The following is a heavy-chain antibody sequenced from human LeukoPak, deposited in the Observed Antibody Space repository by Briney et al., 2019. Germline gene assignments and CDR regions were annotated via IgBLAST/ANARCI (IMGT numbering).Heavy chain of an antibody. J-gene: IGHJ4*02. D-gene: IGHD3-16*01. CDR1: GGSISSSSYY. V-gene: IGHV4-39*01. Sequence: PSETLSLTCTVSGGSISSSSYYWGWIRQPPGKGLEWIGSTYYSGSTYYNPSLKSRVTISVDTSKNQFSLKLSSVTAADTAVYYCARLADMITFGGVRDYWGQGTLVTVSS. CDR2: TYYSGST. CDR3: ARLADMITFGGVRDY.